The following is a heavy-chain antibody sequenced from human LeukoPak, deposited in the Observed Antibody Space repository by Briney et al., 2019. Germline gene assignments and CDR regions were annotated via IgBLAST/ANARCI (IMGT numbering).Heavy chain of an antibody. V-gene: IGHV3-23*01. CDR3: AQSYSSSRGSYFDY. Sequence: GGSLRLSCAASGFTFSTYAMSWARQAPGKGLEWVSTISGIGVSTLYADSVKGRFTISRDNSKNTLYLQMNSLRAEDTAVYYCAQSYSSSRGSYFDYWGQGTLVTVSS. CDR1: GFTFSTYA. D-gene: IGHD6-6*01. J-gene: IGHJ4*02. CDR2: ISGIGVST.